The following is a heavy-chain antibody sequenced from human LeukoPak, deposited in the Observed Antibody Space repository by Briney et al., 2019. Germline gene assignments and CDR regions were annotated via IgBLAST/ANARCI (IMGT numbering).Heavy chain of an antibody. D-gene: IGHD3-3*01. CDR2: ISSSSRYI. J-gene: IGHJ6*02. CDR1: GFTFSSYS. V-gene: IGHV3-21*01. Sequence: GGSLRLSCAASGFTFSSYSMNWVRQAPGKGLEWVSSISSSSRYIYYADSVKGRFTISRDNAKNSLYLQMNSLRAEDTAVYYCASLVSSGEMDVWGQGTTVTVSS. CDR3: ASLVSSGEMDV.